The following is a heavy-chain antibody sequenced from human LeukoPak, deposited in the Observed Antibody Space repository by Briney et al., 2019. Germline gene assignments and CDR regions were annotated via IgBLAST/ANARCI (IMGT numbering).Heavy chain of an antibody. J-gene: IGHJ4*02. CDR1: GYTFTSYD. CDR2: MNPNSGNT. CDR3: ARRIAASGTPLGY. Sequence: ASVKVPCKASGYTFTSYDINWVRQATGQGIEWMGWMNPNSGNTGYAQKFQGRVTITRNTSISTAYMELSSLRSEDTAVYYCARRIAASGTPLGYWGQGTLLTVSS. D-gene: IGHD6-6*01. V-gene: IGHV1-8*03.